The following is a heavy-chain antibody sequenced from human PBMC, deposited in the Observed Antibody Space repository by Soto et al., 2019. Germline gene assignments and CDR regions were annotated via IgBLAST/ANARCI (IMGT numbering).Heavy chain of an antibody. D-gene: IGHD3-22*01. CDR2: IKQDGGEK. Sequence: ESLRLSCAASGFTLSSFWISCVRQPPGRGREWVSNIKQDGGEKYYVDSVKGRFTISRDNAKNSLYLQMNSLSAEDTAVYYCARDRYDSRGVVAAFDIWGQGTLVTVSS. V-gene: IGHV3-7*03. J-gene: IGHJ3*02. CDR3: ARDRYDSRGVVAAFDI. CDR1: GFTLSSFW.